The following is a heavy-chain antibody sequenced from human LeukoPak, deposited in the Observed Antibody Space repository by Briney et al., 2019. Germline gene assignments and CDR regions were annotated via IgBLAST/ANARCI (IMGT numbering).Heavy chain of an antibody. J-gene: IGHJ4*02. CDR2: IYSGGST. Sequence: GGSLRLSCAASGFTVSSNYMSWVRQAPGKGLEWVSVIYSGGSTYYADSVKGRFTISRDNSKNTLYLQMNSLRAEDTAVYYCARGGRYGSGSHFDYWGQGTLVTVSS. CDR3: ARGGRYGSGSHFDY. CDR1: GFTVSSNY. D-gene: IGHD3-10*01. V-gene: IGHV3-66*01.